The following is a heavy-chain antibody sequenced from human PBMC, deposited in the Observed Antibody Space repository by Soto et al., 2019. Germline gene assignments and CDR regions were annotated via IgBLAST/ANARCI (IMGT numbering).Heavy chain of an antibody. V-gene: IGHV3-11*01. Sequence: GGSLRLSCAASGFTFSDYYMSWIRQAPGKGLEWVSYISSSGSTIYYADSVKGRFTISRDNAKNSLYLQMNSLRAEDTAVYYCAREIVVVITGAFDIWGQGTMVTVSS. D-gene: IGHD3-22*01. J-gene: IGHJ3*02. CDR2: ISSSGSTI. CDR3: AREIVVVITGAFDI. CDR1: GFTFSDYY.